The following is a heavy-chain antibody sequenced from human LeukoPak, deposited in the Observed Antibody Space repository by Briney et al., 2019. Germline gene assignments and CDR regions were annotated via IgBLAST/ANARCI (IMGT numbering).Heavy chain of an antibody. Sequence: SETLSLTCTASGGSISSYYWSWIRQPPGKGLEWIGYIYYSGSTNYNPSLKSRVTIPVDTSKNQFSLKLSSVTAADTAAYYCARAAYGGYANTDIDFWGQGTLVTVSS. CDR3: ARAAYGGYANTDIDF. CDR1: GGSISSYY. V-gene: IGHV4-59*01. CDR2: IYYSGST. J-gene: IGHJ4*02. D-gene: IGHD5-12*01.